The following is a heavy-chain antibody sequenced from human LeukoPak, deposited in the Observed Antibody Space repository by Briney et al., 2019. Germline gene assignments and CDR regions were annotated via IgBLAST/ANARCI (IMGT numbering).Heavy chain of an antibody. J-gene: IGHJ6*02. Sequence: PGGSLRLSCAASGFTFSSYAMSWVRQAPGKGLEWVSAMSGSGGSTYYADSVKGRFTISRDNSKNTLYLQMNSLRAEDTPVYYCAKDPVSSSGWYDSYYYYGMDVWGQGTTVTVSS. CDR2: MSGSGGST. D-gene: IGHD6-19*01. CDR1: GFTFSSYA. CDR3: AKDPVSSSGWYDSYYYYGMDV. V-gene: IGHV3-23*01.